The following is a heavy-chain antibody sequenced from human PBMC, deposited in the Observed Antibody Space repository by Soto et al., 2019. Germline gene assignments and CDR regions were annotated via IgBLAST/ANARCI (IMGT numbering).Heavy chain of an antibody. J-gene: IGHJ5*02. CDR2: IKSKTDGGTT. CDR1: GFTFSNAW. Sequence: GGSLRLSCAASGFTFSNAWMSWVRQAPGKGLEWVGRIKSKTDGGTTDYAAPVKGRFTISRDDSKNTLYLQMNSLKTEDTAVYYCTTDQEYSGYDYETGEKYNWFDPWGQGTLVTVSS. V-gene: IGHV3-15*01. D-gene: IGHD5-12*01. CDR3: TTDQEYSGYDYETGEKYNWFDP.